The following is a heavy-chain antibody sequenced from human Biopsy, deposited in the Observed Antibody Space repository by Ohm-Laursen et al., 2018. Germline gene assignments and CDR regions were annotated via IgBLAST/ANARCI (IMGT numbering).Heavy chain of an antibody. J-gene: IGHJ4*02. CDR2: IKSKVDGETT. CDR3: TTDTSSWYNYFDY. Sequence: SLRLSCSASQFTFTNSWMNWVRQAPGKGPEWVARIKSKVDGETTDYAAPVKGRFTISRDDSKNTLYLQMNSLKTEDTAVYYCTTDTSSWYNYFDYWGQGTLVTVSS. V-gene: IGHV3-15*01. D-gene: IGHD6-13*01. CDR1: QFTFTNSW.